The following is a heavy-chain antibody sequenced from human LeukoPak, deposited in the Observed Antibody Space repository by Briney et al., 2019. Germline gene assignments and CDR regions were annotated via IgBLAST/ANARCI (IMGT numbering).Heavy chain of an antibody. V-gene: IGHV4-30-2*01. CDR1: GGSISSGGYY. Sequence: SETLSLTCTVSGGSISSGGYYWGWIRQPPGKGLEWIGYIYHSGSTYYNPSLKSRVTISVDRSKNQFSLKLSSVTAADTAVYYCARRRDIAVAGYFAFDIWGQGTMVTVSS. CDR2: IYHSGST. CDR3: ARRRDIAVAGYFAFDI. D-gene: IGHD6-19*01. J-gene: IGHJ3*02.